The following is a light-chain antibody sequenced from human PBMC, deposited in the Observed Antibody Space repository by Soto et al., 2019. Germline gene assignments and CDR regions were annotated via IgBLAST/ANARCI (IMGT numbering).Light chain of an antibody. CDR3: QQYHNRPPVT. J-gene: IGKJ3*01. CDR2: GAS. CDR1: QSVSSN. Sequence: ETVLTQSPATLSVSPGEGATLSCRASQSVSSNLAWYQQKPGQAPRLLIYGASTRATGIPARFSGSGSGTEFTLTISSLQSEDFAVYYCQQYHNRPPVTFGPGTKVDIK. V-gene: IGKV3-15*01.